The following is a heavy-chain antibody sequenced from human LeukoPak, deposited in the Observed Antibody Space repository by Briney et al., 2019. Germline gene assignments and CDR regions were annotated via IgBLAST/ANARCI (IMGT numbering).Heavy chain of an antibody. Sequence: SETLSLTCTVSGGSIFGHWWSWIRQPPGKGLEWIGDIFYSGGSTNYNPSLKSRLTMSLDTSKNQFSLRLTSVTAADTAMYYCARRNTADASIDFWGQGTLVTASS. D-gene: IGHD2/OR15-2a*01. CDR3: ARRNTADASIDF. V-gene: IGHV4-59*08. J-gene: IGHJ4*02. CDR1: GGSIFGHW. CDR2: IFYSGGST.